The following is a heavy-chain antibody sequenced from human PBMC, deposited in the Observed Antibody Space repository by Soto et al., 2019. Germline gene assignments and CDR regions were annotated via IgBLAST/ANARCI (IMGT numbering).Heavy chain of an antibody. Sequence: ASVKVSCKASGYTFTSYGISWVRQAPGQGLEWMGWISAYNGNTNYAQKLQGRVTMTTDTSTSTAYMELRSLRSDDTAVYYCAREFRDGSGGWWFDPWGQGTLVTVSS. J-gene: IGHJ5*02. CDR2: ISAYNGNT. CDR1: GYTFTSYG. V-gene: IGHV1-18*01. D-gene: IGHD3-10*01. CDR3: AREFRDGSGGWWFDP.